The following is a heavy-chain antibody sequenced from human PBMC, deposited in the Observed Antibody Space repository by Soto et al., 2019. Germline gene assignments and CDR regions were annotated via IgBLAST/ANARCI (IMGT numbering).Heavy chain of an antibody. J-gene: IGHJ5*02. CDR1: GYTFTGYY. CDR2: INPNSGGT. CDR3: AREYRGSYSPRGWFDP. D-gene: IGHD1-26*01. V-gene: IGHV1-2*02. Sequence: QVQLVQSGAEVKKPGASVKVSCKASGYTFTGYYMHWVRQAPGQGLEWMGWINPNSGGTNYAQKFQGRVTMTRDTSISAAYMELSRLRSDDTAVYYGAREYRGSYSPRGWFDPWGQGTLVTVSS.